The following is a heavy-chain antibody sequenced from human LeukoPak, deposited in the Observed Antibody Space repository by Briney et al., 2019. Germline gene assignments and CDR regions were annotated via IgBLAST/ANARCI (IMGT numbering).Heavy chain of an antibody. J-gene: IGHJ4*02. D-gene: IGHD6-6*01. CDR2: TRSKAYGGTT. V-gene: IGHV3-49*04. CDR1: GFTFGDYA. CDR3: TRALVATFDY. Sequence: PGRSLRLSCTASGFTFGDYAMSWVRQAPGKGLEWVGFTRSKAYGGTTEYAASVKGRFTISRDDSKSIAYLQMNSLKTEDTAVYYCTRALVATFDYWGQGTLVTVSS.